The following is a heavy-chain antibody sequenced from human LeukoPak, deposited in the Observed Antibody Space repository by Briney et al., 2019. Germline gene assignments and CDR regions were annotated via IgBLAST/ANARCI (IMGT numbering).Heavy chain of an antibody. Sequence: SETLSLTCTVSGGSISSGSYYWSWIRQPAGKGLEWIGRIYTSGSTNYNPSLKSRVTISVDTSKNQFSLKLSSVTAADTAVYYCARYCSSTSCSRAFDIWGQGTMVTVSS. V-gene: IGHV4-61*02. D-gene: IGHD2-2*01. CDR3: ARYCSSTSCSRAFDI. J-gene: IGHJ3*02. CDR2: IYTSGST. CDR1: GGSISSGSYY.